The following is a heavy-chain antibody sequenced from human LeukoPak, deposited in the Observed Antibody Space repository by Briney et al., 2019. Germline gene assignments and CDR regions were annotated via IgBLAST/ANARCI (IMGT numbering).Heavy chain of an antibody. CDR3: AGRDRFLVDHGDV. CDR1: GGTFSSYA. CDR2: IIPIFGTA. V-gene: IGHV1-69*13. J-gene: IGHJ6*04. Sequence: GASVTVSCKASGGTFSSYAISWVRQAPGQGLEWMGGIIPIFGTANYAQKFQGRVTITADESTSTVYMEVSSLRSEDTAVYYCAGRDRFLVDHGDVWGKGTTVTISS. D-gene: IGHD2-15*01.